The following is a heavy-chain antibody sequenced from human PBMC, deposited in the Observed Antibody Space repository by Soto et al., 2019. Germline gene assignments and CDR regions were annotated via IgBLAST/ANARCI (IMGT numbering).Heavy chain of an antibody. V-gene: IGHV1-69*13. CDR2: IIPIFGTA. J-gene: IGHJ6*02. Sequence: SVKVSCKASGGTFSSYAISWVRQAPGQGLEWTGGIIPIFGTANYAQKFQGRVTITADESTSTAYMELSSLGSEDTAVYYCARNRVPAAIPYRYYGMDVWGQGTTVTVSS. CDR1: GGTFSSYA. D-gene: IGHD2-2*02. CDR3: ARNRVPAAIPYRYYGMDV.